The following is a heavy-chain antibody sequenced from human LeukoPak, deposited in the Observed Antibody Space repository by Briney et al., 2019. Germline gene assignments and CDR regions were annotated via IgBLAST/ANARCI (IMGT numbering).Heavy chain of an antibody. CDR1: GGSISSGGYY. CDR3: ARAPRMVRGVDFQH. V-gene: IGHV4-39*01. CDR2: VYYSGST. Sequence: SETLSLTCTVSGGSISSGGYYWSWIRQHPGKGLEWIGSVYYSGSTYYNPSLKSRVTISVDTSKNQFSLKLSSVTAADTAVYYCARAPRMVRGVDFQHWGQGSLVTVSS. J-gene: IGHJ1*01. D-gene: IGHD3-10*01.